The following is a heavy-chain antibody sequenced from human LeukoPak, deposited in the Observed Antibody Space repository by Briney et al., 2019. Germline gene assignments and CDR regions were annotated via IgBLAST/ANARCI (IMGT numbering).Heavy chain of an antibody. D-gene: IGHD1-26*01. CDR1: GFTVSSNY. CDR3: ARQGAGFLFDY. Sequence: GGSLRPSCAASGFTVSSNYMSWVRQAPGKGLEWVSVIYSGGSTYYADSVKGRFTISRDNSKNTLYLQMNSLRAEDTAVYYCARQGAGFLFDYWGQGTLVTVSS. V-gene: IGHV3-53*01. CDR2: IYSGGST. J-gene: IGHJ4*02.